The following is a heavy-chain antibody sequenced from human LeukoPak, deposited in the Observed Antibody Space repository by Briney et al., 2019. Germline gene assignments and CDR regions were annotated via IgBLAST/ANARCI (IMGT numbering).Heavy chain of an antibody. Sequence: ASVKVPCKASGYTFTGYYIHWVRQAPGQGLEWMGWIDPNSGGTDYAQKFQGRVTMTRGTSISTAYMDLSRLRSDDTAVYYCARVGYSGSASDYWGQGTLVTVSS. J-gene: IGHJ4*02. D-gene: IGHD5-12*01. CDR1: GYTFTGYY. V-gene: IGHV1-2*02. CDR3: ARVGYSGSASDY. CDR2: IDPNSGGT.